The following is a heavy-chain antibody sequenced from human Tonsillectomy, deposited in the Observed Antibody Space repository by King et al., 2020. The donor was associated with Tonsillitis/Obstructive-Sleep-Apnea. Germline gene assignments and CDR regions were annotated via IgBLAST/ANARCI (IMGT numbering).Heavy chain of an antibody. CDR3: ARDARMTTVTTNWFDL. D-gene: IGHD4-11*01. V-gene: IGHV4-4*02. CDR1: GDSISSSNW. CDR2: IYHNGGT. J-gene: IGHJ5*02. Sequence: QLQESGPGLVKPSGTLSLTCVVSGDSISSSNWWSWVRQPPGKGLEWSGDIYHNGGTTYNPSLKSGVTISVDKTKNHFSLLLRSVTAADTAVYYCARDARMTTVTTNWFDLWGQGTLVTVSS.